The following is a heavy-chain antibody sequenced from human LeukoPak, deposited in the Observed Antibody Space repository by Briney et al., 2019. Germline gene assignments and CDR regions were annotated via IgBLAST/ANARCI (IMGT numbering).Heavy chain of an antibody. CDR1: GGSISSYY. CDR2: IYYSGST. Sequence: SETLSLTCTVSGGSISSYYWSWIRQPPGKGLEWVGYIYYSGSTNYNPSLKSRVTISVDTSKNQFSLKLSSVTAADTAVYYCARWGYYFDYWGQGTLVTVSS. V-gene: IGHV4-59*08. CDR3: ARWGYYFDY. D-gene: IGHD3-16*01. J-gene: IGHJ4*02.